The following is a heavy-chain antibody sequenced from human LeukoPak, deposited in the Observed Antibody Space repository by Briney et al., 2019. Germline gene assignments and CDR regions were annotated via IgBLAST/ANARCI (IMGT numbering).Heavy chain of an antibody. CDR1: GFTVSSNY. V-gene: IGHV3-53*01. D-gene: IGHD1-26*01. CDR3: AREPPDYSGSFEY. CDR2: IYSGGST. Sequence: GGSLRLSCAASGFTVSSNYMSWVRQAPGKGLEWVSVIYSGGSTYYADSVKGRFTISRDNSKNTLYLQMNSLRAEDTAVYYCAREPPDYSGSFEYWGQGTLVTVSS. J-gene: IGHJ4*02.